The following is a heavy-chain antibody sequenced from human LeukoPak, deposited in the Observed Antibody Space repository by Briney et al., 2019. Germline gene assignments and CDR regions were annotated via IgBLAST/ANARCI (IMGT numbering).Heavy chain of an antibody. J-gene: IGHJ3*02. V-gene: IGHV4-59*01. Sequence: SETLSLTCTVSGGSISSYYWSWIRQPPGKGLEWIGYIYYSGSTNYNPSLKSRVTISVDTSKNQFSLKLSSVTAADTAVYYCARQTPLWFGATTNGAFDIWGQGTIVTVSS. CDR3: ARQTPLWFGATTNGAFDI. CDR1: GGSISSYY. D-gene: IGHD3-10*01. CDR2: IYYSGST.